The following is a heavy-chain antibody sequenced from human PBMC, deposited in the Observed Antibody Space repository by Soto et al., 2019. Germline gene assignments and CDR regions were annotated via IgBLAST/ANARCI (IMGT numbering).Heavy chain of an antibody. Sequence: SETLSLTCTVSGDSITSGVHYWSWIRQLPGKGLEWIGYIFYSGPTYYNPSLKSRVAISVDTPKNQFSLKLSSVTAADTAVYYCAKNWNWGSLVHWGQGTLVTVSS. J-gene: IGHJ4*02. CDR3: AKNWNWGSLVH. V-gene: IGHV4-30-4*08. CDR2: IFYSGPT. D-gene: IGHD7-27*01. CDR1: GDSITSGVHY.